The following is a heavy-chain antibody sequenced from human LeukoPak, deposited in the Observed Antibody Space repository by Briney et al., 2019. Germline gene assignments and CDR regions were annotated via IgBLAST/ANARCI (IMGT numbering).Heavy chain of an antibody. J-gene: IGHJ6*03. D-gene: IGHD3-9*01. CDR2: IRYDGSNK. CDR3: AKGAGYFDWSDYYYYYMDV. V-gene: IGHV3-30*02. CDR1: GFAFSSYG. Sequence: HPGGSLRLSCAASGFAFSSYGMHWVRQAPGKGLEWVAFIRYDGSNKYYADSVKGRFTISRDNSKNTLYLQMNSLRAEDTAVYYCAKGAGYFDWSDYYYYYMDVWGKGTTVTVSS.